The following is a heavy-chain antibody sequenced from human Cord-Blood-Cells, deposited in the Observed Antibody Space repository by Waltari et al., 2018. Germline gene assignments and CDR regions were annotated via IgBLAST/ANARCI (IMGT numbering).Heavy chain of an antibody. V-gene: IGHV4-34*01. D-gene: IGHD6-19*01. J-gene: IGHJ4*02. CDR2: INHSGST. CDR1: GGSFSGYY. CDR3: ARGAVFDY. Sequence: QVQLQQWGAGLLKPSETLSLTCAVYGGSFSGYYWSWIRQPPGKGLEWIGEINHSGSTNYNPSHKSRVTISVDTSKNQVSLKLSSVTAADTAVYYCARGAVFDYWGQGTLVTVSS.